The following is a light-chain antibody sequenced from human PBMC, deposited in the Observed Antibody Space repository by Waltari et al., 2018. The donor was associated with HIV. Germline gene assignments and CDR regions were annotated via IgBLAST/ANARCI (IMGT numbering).Light chain of an antibody. CDR1: SSDVGGYNY. CDR2: DVT. J-gene: IGLJ2*01. Sequence: QSALTQTRSVSGSPGQSVTISCTGTSSDVGGYNYFSWYQQHPGKAPKLMIYDVTKRPSGVPDRFSGSKSGNTASLTISGLQAEDEADYYCCSYAGSYTFVFGGGTKVTVL. CDR3: CSYAGSYTFV. V-gene: IGLV2-11*01.